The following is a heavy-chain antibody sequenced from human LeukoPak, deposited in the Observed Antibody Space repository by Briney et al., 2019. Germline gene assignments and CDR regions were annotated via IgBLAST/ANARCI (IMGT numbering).Heavy chain of an antibody. CDR1: GYTFTSYG. J-gene: IGHJ1*01. D-gene: IGHD4-17*01. CDR2: ISAYNGNT. V-gene: IGHV1-18*01. Sequence: GASVKVSCKASGYTFTSYGISWVRQVPGQGLEWMGWISAYNGNTNYAQKLQGRVTMTTDTSTSTAYMELRSLRSDDTAVYYCARGLYGDYDPEYFQHWGQGTLVTVSS. CDR3: ARGLYGDYDPEYFQH.